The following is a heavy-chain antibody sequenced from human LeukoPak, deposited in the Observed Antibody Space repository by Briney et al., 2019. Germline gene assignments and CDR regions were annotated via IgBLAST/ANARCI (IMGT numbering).Heavy chain of an antibody. CDR2: ISSSSSYI. CDR3: ARDLSGYGYFDY. Sequence: PGGSLRLSCVVSGFTFSPYSMNWVRQAPGKGLEWVSSISSSSSYIYYADSVKGRFTISRDNAKNSLYLQMNSLRAEDTAVYYCARDLSGYGYFDYWGQGTLVTVSS. J-gene: IGHJ4*02. D-gene: IGHD3-22*01. CDR1: GFTFSPYS. V-gene: IGHV3-21*01.